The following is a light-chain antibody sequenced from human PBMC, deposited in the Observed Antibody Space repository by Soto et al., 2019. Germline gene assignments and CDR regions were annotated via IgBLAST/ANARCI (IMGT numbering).Light chain of an antibody. Sequence: DIQVTQFPSSLSASVGDRITITCRASQAIGNYLAWYQQKPGKVPKLLIYAASTLHPGVPSRFSGSRSGTDFTLTVSSLQPEDVATYYCQKYNGVPLSFGPGTKVEIK. J-gene: IGKJ3*01. CDR2: AAS. CDR1: QAIGNY. CDR3: QKYNGVPLS. V-gene: IGKV1-27*01.